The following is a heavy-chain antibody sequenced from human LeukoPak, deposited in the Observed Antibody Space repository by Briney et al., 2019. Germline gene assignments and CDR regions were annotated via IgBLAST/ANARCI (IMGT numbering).Heavy chain of an antibody. CDR3: GYVTFDY. Sequence: GGSLRLSCAASGFTFDDYAMHGVRHAPGKGLEWVSLISGDGGSTYYADSVKGRFTISRDNSKNSLYLQMNSLRTEDTALYYWGYVTFDYGGQGPLVTVS. CDR2: ISGDGGST. J-gene: IGHJ4*02. CDR1: GFTFDDYA. D-gene: IGHD5-12*01. V-gene: IGHV3-43*02.